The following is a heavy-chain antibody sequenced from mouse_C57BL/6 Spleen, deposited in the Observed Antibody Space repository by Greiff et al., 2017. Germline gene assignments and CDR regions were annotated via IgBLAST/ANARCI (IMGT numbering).Heavy chain of an antibody. V-gene: IGHV1-50*01. CDR2: IDPSDSYT. CDR3: ARYGTWYYFDN. Sequence: VQLQQPGAELVKPGASVKLSCKASGYTFTSYWMQWVKQRPGQGLEWIGEIDPSDSYTNYNQKFKGKATLTVDTSSSTAYMQLSSLTSEDSAVYYCARYGTWYYFDNWGQGTTLTVSS. D-gene: IGHD4-1*01. J-gene: IGHJ2*01. CDR1: GYTFTSYW.